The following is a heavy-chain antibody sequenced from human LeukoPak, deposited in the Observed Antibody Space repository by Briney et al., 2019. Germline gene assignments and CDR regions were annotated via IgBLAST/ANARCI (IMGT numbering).Heavy chain of an antibody. CDR2: ISSNGGST. CDR1: GFTFSSYA. J-gene: IGHJ4*02. D-gene: IGHD6-6*01. CDR3: ARDSYSSSYGDGFFDY. Sequence: GGSLRLSYAASGFTFSSYAMHWVRQAPGKGLEYVSAISSNGGSTYYANSVKGRFTISRDNSKNTLYLQMGSLRAEDMAVYYCARDSYSSSYGDGFFDYWGQGTLVTVSS. V-gene: IGHV3-64*01.